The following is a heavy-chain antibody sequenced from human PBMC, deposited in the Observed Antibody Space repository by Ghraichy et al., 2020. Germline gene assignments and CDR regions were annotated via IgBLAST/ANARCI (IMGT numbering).Heavy chain of an antibody. CDR3: TKDVENSVTSEVYFEY. D-gene: IGHD4-17*01. Sequence: GGSLRLSCAASGFTFSNYAMSWVRQAPGKGLEWVSDISNSGGSTHYADSVKGRFTISRDNSKSTLYLQMNSLSAEDTAVYYCTKDVENSVTSEVYFEYWGQGTLVTVSS. CDR1: GFTFSNYA. J-gene: IGHJ4*02. V-gene: IGHV3-23*01. CDR2: ISNSGGST.